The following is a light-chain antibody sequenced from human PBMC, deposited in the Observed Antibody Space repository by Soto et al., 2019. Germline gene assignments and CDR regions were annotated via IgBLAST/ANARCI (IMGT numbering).Light chain of an antibody. Sequence: EIVLTQSPGTLSLSPGERATLSCRASQSISSTYLAWYQQKPGQTPRLLIYGASSRATGIPDRFSGSGSGTDYTLTISRLEPEDFAVYSCQQYGRSSPGWTFCQGTKVEI. CDR3: QQYGRSSPGWT. CDR2: GAS. V-gene: IGKV3-20*01. J-gene: IGKJ1*01. CDR1: QSISSTY.